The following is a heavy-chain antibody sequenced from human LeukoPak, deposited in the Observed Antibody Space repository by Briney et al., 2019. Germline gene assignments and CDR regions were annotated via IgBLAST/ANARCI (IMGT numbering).Heavy chain of an antibody. CDR2: IYPGDSDT. J-gene: IGHJ5*02. V-gene: IGHV5-51*01. D-gene: IGHD6-19*01. CDR1: GYSFTSYW. CDR3: ARQSMRAVAHGDL. Sequence: KDGESLKISCKGSGYSFTSYWIGWVRQMPGKGLEWMGIIYPGDSDTRYSPSFQGRVTISADKSISTAYLQWSSLKASDTAMYYCARQSMRAVAHGDLWGQGTLVTVSS.